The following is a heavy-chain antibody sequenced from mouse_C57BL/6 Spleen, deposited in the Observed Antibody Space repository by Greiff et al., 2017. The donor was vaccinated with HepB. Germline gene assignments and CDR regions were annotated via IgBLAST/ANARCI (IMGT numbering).Heavy chain of an antibody. CDR3: ARSFYDYDLAMDY. CDR1: GYTFTSYW. CDR2: IHPNSGST. J-gene: IGHJ4*01. Sequence: QVQLKQPGAELVKPGASVKLSCKASGYTFTSYWMHWVKQRPGQGLEWIGMIHPNSGSTNYNEKFKSKATLTVDKSSSTAYMQLSSLTSEDSAVYDCARSFYDYDLAMDYWGQGTSVTVSS. V-gene: IGHV1-64*01. D-gene: IGHD2-4*01.